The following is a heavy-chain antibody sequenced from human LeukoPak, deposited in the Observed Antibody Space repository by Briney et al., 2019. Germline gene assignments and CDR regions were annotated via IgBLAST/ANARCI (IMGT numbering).Heavy chain of an antibody. V-gene: IGHV1-46*01. CDR3: ASRSYYDSSGYYYVRDAFDI. CDR1: GYTFTRYY. CDR2: INPSGGST. D-gene: IGHD3-22*01. Sequence: GASVKVSCKASGYTFTRYYMHWVRQAPGQGLEWMGIINPSGGSTTYAQKFQGRVTMTRDTSTSTVYMELSSLRSEDTAVYYCASRSYYDSSGYYYVRDAFDIWGQGTMVTVSS. J-gene: IGHJ3*02.